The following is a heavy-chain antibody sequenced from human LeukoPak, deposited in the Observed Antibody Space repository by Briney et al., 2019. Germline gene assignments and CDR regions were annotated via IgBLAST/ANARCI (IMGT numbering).Heavy chain of an antibody. D-gene: IGHD3-9*01. CDR1: GYTLTELS. CDR2: FDPEDGET. CDR3: ATRSTDYDILTGYYTTFDY. V-gene: IGHV1-24*01. J-gene: IGHJ4*02. Sequence: ASVKVSCKVSGYTLTELSMHWVRPAPGKGLEWMGGFDPEDGETIYAQKFQGRVTMTEDTSTDTAYMELSSLRSEDTAVYYCATRSTDYDILTGYYTTFDYWGQGTLVTVSS.